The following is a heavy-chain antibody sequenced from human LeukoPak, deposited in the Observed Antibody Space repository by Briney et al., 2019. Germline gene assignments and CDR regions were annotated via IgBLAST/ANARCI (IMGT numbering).Heavy chain of an antibody. V-gene: IGHV4-59*01. CDR1: GGSISSYY. CDR3: AAYTYCGGDCYSSWFDP. CDR2: IYYSGST. Sequence: SETLSLTCTVSGGSISSYYWSWIRQPPGKGLEGVGYIYYSGSTNYNPSLKSRVTISVDTSKNQFSLKLSSVTAADTAVYYCAAYTYCGGDCYSSWFDPWGQGTLATVSS. D-gene: IGHD2-21*02. J-gene: IGHJ5*02.